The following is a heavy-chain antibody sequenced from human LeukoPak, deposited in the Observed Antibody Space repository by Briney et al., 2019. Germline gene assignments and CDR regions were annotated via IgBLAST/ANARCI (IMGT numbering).Heavy chain of an antibody. Sequence: GGSLRLSCAASGFTFSSYSMSWVRQAPGKGLEWVSYISSSSSTIYYADSVKGRFTISRDNAKNSLYLQMNSLRAEDTAVYYCARDTAHMARGAVDYWGQGTLVTVSS. CDR3: ARDTAHMARGAVDY. J-gene: IGHJ4*02. CDR2: ISSSSSTI. D-gene: IGHD3-10*01. V-gene: IGHV3-48*04. CDR1: GFTFSSYS.